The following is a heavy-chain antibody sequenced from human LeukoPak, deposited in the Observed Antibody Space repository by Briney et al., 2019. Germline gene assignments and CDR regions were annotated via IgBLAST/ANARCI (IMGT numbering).Heavy chain of an antibody. D-gene: IGHD4-4*01. CDR1: GFTFSSYA. CDR3: ARGRDGHSPFDY. J-gene: IGHJ4*02. CDR2: ISGSGGTT. Sequence: GGSLRLSCAASGFTFSSYAMSWVRQAPGKGLEWVSAISGSGGTTYYADSVKGRFTISRDNSKNTLYLQMNCLRAEDTAVYYCARGRDGHSPFDYWGQGTLVTVSS. V-gene: IGHV3-23*01.